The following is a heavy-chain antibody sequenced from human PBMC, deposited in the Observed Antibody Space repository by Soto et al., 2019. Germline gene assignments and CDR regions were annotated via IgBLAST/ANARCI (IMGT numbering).Heavy chain of an antibody. Sequence: GGSLRLSCAASGFTFSSYAMSWVRQAPGKGLEWVPAIGGSGGSTYYADSVKGRFTISRDNSKNTLYLQMNSLRAEDTAVYYCAKALAFPRSPFDYWGQGTLVTVSS. V-gene: IGHV3-23*01. D-gene: IGHD1-26*01. CDR3: AKALAFPRSPFDY. CDR1: GFTFSSYA. J-gene: IGHJ4*02. CDR2: IGGSGGST.